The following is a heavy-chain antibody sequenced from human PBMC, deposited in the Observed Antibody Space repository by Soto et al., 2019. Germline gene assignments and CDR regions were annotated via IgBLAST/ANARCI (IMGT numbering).Heavy chain of an antibody. V-gene: IGHV1-69*08. D-gene: IGHD6-13*01. CDR2: IIPILGIA. CDR1: GGTFSSYT. J-gene: IGHJ4*02. CDR3: ARDRIAAAGTPDY. Sequence: QVQLAQSGAEVKKPGSSVKVSCKASGGTFSSYTISWVRQAPGQGLEWMGRIIPILGIANYAQKFQGRVTITADKSTSTAYMELSSLRSEDTAVYYCARDRIAAAGTPDYWGQGTLVTVSS.